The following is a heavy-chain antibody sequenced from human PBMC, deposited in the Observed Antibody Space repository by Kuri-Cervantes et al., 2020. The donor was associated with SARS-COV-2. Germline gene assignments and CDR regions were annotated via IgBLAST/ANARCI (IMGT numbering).Heavy chain of an antibody. CDR1: GFTFSSYS. D-gene: IGHD6-13*01. J-gene: IGHJ6*02. V-gene: IGHV3-21*01. CDR2: ISSSSSYI. Sequence: ETLSLTCAASGFTFSSYSMNWVRQAPGKGLEWVSSISSSSSYIYYADSVKGRFTISRDNAKNLLYLQMNSLRAEDTAVYYCARDSPDSSSWYYYYYGMDVWGQGTTVTVSS. CDR3: ARDSPDSSSWYYYYYGMDV.